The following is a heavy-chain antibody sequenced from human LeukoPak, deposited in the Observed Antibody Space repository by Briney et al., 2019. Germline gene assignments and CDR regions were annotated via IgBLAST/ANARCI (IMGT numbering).Heavy chain of an antibody. CDR2: INPNSGGT. V-gene: IGHV1-2*02. CDR3: ARVSRGVAVVPAAIPTYYFDY. Sequence: ASVKVSCKASGYTFTGYYMHWVRQAPGQGLEWMGWINPNSGGTNYAQKFQGRVTMTRDTSISTAYMELSRLRSDDTAVYYCARVSRGVAVVPAAIPTYYFDYWGQGTLVTVSS. CDR1: GYTFTGYY. J-gene: IGHJ4*02. D-gene: IGHD2-2*01.